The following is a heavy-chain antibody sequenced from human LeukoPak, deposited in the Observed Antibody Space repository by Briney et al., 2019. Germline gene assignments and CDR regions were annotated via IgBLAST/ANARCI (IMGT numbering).Heavy chain of an antibody. Sequence: GGSLRLSCAASGFTVSTNCMTWVRQTPGKGLEWVSTIYSGGTTYYADSVMGRFTISRHNSRNTLYLQMNSLRAEDTAVYYCARVDTVMAYYFDLWGQGTLVTVSS. D-gene: IGHD5-18*01. CDR3: ARVDTVMAYYFDL. J-gene: IGHJ4*02. CDR1: GFTVSTNC. CDR2: IYSGGTT. V-gene: IGHV3-53*04.